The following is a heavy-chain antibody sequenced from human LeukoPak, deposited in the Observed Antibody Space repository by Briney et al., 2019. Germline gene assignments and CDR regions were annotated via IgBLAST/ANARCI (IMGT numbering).Heavy chain of an antibody. CDR2: ISYDGSNK. V-gene: IGHV3-30*03. CDR3: AGVYYYYYMDV. J-gene: IGHJ6*03. CDR1: GFTFSSYG. Sequence: PGGSLRLSCADSGFTFSSYGMHWVRQAPGKGLEWVAVISYDGSNKYYADSVKGRFTISRDNSKNTLYLQMNSLRAEDTAVYYCAGVYYYYYMDVWGKGTTVTVSS. D-gene: IGHD2-8*01.